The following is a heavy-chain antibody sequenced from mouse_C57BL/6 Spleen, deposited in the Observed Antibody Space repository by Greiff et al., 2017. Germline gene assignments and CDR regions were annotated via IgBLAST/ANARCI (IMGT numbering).Heavy chain of an antibody. CDR1: GFTFSDYY. J-gene: IGHJ2*01. CDR2: INYDGSST. D-gene: IGHD1-1*01. V-gene: IGHV5-16*01. Sequence: EVKLVESEGGLVQPGSSMKLSCTASGFTFSDYYMAWVRQVPEKGLEWVANINYDGSSTYYLDSLKSRFIISRDNAKNILYLQMSSLKSEDTATYYCARGYGSSSYFDYWGQGTTLTVSS. CDR3: ARGYGSSSYFDY.